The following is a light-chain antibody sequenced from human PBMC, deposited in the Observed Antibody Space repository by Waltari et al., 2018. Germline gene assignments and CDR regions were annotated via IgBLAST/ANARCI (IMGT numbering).Light chain of an antibody. V-gene: IGLV2-11*01. CDR2: DVN. Sequence: QSALTQPRSVSGSPGQSVTISCPGTSSDVGDSYYVSWYQQNPGKAPTLMIYDVNKRPSGVPYRFSGSKSGNTASLTISGLQPEDEADYYCSSYAGSSTLVFGGGTKLTVL. CDR3: SSYAGSSTLV. CDR1: SSDVGDSYY. J-gene: IGLJ3*02.